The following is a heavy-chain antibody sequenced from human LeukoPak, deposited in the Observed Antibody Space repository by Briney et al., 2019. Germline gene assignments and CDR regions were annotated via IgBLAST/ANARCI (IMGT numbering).Heavy chain of an antibody. Sequence: GESLKISCKGSGYSFTSYWIGWVRQMPGKGLEWMAIIYPGDSNTRYSPSFQGQVTILVDKSISTAYLQWSSLEASDTAMYFCARSLPGSTWFIYFDSWGQGTLVTVSS. CDR3: ARSLPGSTWFIYFDS. CDR1: GYSFTSYW. J-gene: IGHJ4*02. D-gene: IGHD6-13*01. V-gene: IGHV5-51*01. CDR2: IYPGDSNT.